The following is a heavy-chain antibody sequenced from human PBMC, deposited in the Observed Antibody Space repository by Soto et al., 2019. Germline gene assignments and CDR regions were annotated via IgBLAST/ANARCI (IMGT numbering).Heavy chain of an antibody. CDR3: ARHEGGYEPHRNFDY. CDR2: IYYSGST. D-gene: IGHD5-12*01. CDR1: GGSISSYY. J-gene: IGHJ4*02. V-gene: IGHV4-59*08. Sequence: PSETLSLTCTVSGGSISSYYWSWIRQPPGKGLEWIGYIYYSGSTNYNPSLKSRVTISVDTSKNQFSLKLSSVTAADTAVYYCARHEGGYEPHRNFDYWGQGTLVTVS.